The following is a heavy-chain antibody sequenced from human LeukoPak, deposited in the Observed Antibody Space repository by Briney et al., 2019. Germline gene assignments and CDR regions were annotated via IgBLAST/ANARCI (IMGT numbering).Heavy chain of an antibody. Sequence: GGSLRLSCAASGFTFSDYGMHWVRQSPGKGLEWVAFIRNDGSNKYYADSVKGRFTISRDNSKNTLYLQMNSLRAEDTAVYYCAKCILTGYYKGYMDVWGKGTTVTISS. CDR1: GFTFSDYG. D-gene: IGHD3-9*01. CDR3: AKCILTGYYKGYMDV. V-gene: IGHV3-30*02. CDR2: IRNDGSNK. J-gene: IGHJ6*03.